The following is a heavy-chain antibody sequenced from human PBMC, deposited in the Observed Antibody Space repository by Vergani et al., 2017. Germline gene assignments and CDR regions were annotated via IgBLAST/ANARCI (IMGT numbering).Heavy chain of an antibody. CDR1: GGSFSGYY. D-gene: IGHD3-10*01. J-gene: IGHJ6*02. Sequence: QVQLQQWGAGLLKPSETLSLTCAVYGGSFSGYYWSWIRQPPGKGLEWIGEINHSGSTNYNPSLKSRVTISVDTSKNQFSLKLSSVTAADTAVYYCARGAVYGSGSLTSTTYGMDVWGQGTTVTVSS. CDR3: ARGAVYGSGSLTSTTYGMDV. V-gene: IGHV4-34*01. CDR2: INHSGST.